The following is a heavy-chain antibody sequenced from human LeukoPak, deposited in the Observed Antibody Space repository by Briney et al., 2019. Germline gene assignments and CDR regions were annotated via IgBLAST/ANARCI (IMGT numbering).Heavy chain of an antibody. V-gene: IGHV3-23*01. CDR1: GFTFGSYA. J-gene: IGHJ3*02. CDR2: VTGSGSST. CDR3: AKSRDSSYYDDAFDI. Sequence: GGSLRLSCAASGFTFGSYAMSWVRQAPGKGLEWVSGVTGSGSSTYYADSVKGRFTISRDNSKNTLFLQMNSLRGEDTAVYYCAKSRDSSYYDDAFDIWGQGTMVTVSS. D-gene: IGHD3-22*01.